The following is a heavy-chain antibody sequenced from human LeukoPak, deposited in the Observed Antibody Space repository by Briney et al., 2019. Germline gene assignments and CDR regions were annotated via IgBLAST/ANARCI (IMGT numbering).Heavy chain of an antibody. Sequence: GGSLRLSCVAAGFTLTTYYMSWDRQAPGKGPEWVANIKGDGSDKYHVDSVKCRFTISRDNAKNSLYLEMNSLRVEDTAAYYGARDGLSAALDFWGQRTVVTVSS. V-gene: IGHV3-7*01. J-gene: IGHJ4*02. D-gene: IGHD6-13*01. CDR1: GFTLTTYY. CDR3: ARDGLSAALDF. CDR2: IKGDGSDK.